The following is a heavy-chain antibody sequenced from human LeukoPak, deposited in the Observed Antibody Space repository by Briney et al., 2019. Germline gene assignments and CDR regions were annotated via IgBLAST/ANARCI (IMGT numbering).Heavy chain of an antibody. CDR2: INPNSGGT. D-gene: IGHD2-15*01. CDR3: ARDRVVVAATYYFDY. J-gene: IGHJ4*02. Sequence: GASVKVSCKASGYTFTGYYMHWVRQAPGQGLEWMGWINPNSGGTNYAQKFQGRVTMTRDTSISTAYMELSRLRSDDTAVYYCARDRVVVAATYYFDYWGQGTLVTVSS. V-gene: IGHV1-2*02. CDR1: GYTFTGYY.